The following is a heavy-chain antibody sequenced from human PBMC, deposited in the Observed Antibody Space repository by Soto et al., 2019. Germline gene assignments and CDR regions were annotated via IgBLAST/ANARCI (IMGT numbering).Heavy chain of an antibody. V-gene: IGHV3-7*02. CDR3: AALGYDSSGFYYYGMDV. D-gene: IGHD3-22*01. CDR1: GFTFSSYW. Sequence: GGSQILSCAASGFTFSSYWMSWVRQAPGKGLEWVANIKQDGSEKYYVDSVKGRFTISRDNAKNSLYLQMNSLRAEDTAVYYCAALGYDSSGFYYYGMDVWGQGTTVTVSS. J-gene: IGHJ6*02. CDR2: IKQDGSEK.